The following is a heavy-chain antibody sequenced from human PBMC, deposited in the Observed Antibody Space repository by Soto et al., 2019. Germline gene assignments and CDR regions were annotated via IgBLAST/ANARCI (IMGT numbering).Heavy chain of an antibody. CDR1: GGTFSSYT. V-gene: IGHV1-69*08. CDR3: ARAFGPGSFYGLAY. Sequence: SVKVSCKASGGTFSSYTISWVRQAPGQGLEWMGRIIGNLGKTNYAQKFQGRVTITTDKSTSTAYMELRSLRSDDTAVYYCARAFGPGSFYGLAYWGQGTLVTVSS. D-gene: IGHD3-10*01. CDR2: IIGNLGKT. J-gene: IGHJ4*02.